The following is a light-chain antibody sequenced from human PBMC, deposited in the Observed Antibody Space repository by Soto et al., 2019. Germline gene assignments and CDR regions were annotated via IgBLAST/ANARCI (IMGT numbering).Light chain of an antibody. CDR1: SSNIGSNY. CDR2: RNN. CDR3: AAWDDSLSGPV. Sequence: QSVLTQPPSASGTPGQRVTIPCSGSSSNIGSNYVYWYQQLPGTAPKLLIYRNNQRPSGVPDQFSGSKSGSSASLAISGLRSEDEADYYCAAWDDSLSGPVFGGGTQLTVL. V-gene: IGLV1-47*01. J-gene: IGLJ2*01.